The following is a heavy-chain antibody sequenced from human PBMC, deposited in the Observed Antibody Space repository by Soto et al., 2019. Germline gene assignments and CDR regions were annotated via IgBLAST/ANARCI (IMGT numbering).Heavy chain of an antibody. D-gene: IGHD3-3*01. CDR3: ARDPGTSRFSYFDY. V-gene: IGHV4-31*03. CDR1: GGSISSGGYY. CDR2: SYYYSGST. J-gene: IGHJ4*02. Sequence: QVQLQESGPGLVKPSQTLSLTCTVSGGSISSGGYYWTWIRQHPGKGLEWIGYSYYYSGSTHYNPSLKSRVSISVDTSKNQFSLKLRSVTAADTDVYYCARDPGTSRFSYFDYWGQGTLVTVSS.